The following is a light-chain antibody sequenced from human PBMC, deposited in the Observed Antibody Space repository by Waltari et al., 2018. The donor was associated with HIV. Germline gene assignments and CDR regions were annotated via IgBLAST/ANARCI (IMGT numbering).Light chain of an antibody. Sequence: EFVLTQSPGTLSLSPGERATLSCRASQSVSSSYLAWYQQRPGQAPRLLIYGAASRAAGIPDRFTGSESGTDFTLTISRLEPEDFAVYYCQHFDTSLPKYTFGQGTKLEIK. V-gene: IGKV3-20*01. CDR3: QHFDTSLPKYT. CDR1: QSVSSSY. J-gene: IGKJ2*01. CDR2: GAA.